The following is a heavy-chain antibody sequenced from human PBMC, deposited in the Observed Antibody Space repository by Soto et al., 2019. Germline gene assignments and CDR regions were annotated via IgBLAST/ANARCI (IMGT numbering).Heavy chain of an antibody. CDR3: ARASVILSYYYGMDV. V-gene: IGHV4-30-2*01. CDR1: GGSISGGGYS. Sequence: TLSLTCAVSGGSISGGGYSWSWIRQARGRCLEWIGYIYHSGSTYYNPTLKSRVTISIDTYKNQFSLKLSSVTAADPAVYHCARASVILSYYYGMDVWGQGTTVTVSS. CDR2: IYHSGST. J-gene: IGHJ6*02.